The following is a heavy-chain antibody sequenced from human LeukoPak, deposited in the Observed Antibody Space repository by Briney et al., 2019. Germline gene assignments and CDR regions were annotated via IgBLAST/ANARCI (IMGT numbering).Heavy chain of an antibody. CDR2: ISSSSIYT. J-gene: IGHJ6*02. CDR3: ARNRYGSGSYPLYYYYGMDV. D-gene: IGHD3-10*01. V-gene: IGHV3-11*03. Sequence: TGGSLRLSCAASGFTFSDYHMNWIRQAPGKGLEWVSYISSSSIYTNHADSVKGRFTISRDNAKNSLYLQMNSLRAEDTAVYYCARNRYGSGSYPLYYYYGMDVWGQGTTVTVSS. CDR1: GFTFSDYH.